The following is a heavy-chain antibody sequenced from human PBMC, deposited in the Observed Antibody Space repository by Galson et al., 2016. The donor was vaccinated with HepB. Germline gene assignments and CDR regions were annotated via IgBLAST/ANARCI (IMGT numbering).Heavy chain of an antibody. CDR1: GFTFSTYW. CDR2: IKQDGGGK. J-gene: IGHJ6*02. CDR3: AKMSESLTYYYGMDF. Sequence: SLRLSCAASGFTFSTYWMTWVRQAPGKGLGWVANIKQDGGGKYYVDSVKGRFTISRDNAETSLYLQMNSLSAEDTAVYYWAKMSESLTYYYGMDFWGQGTTVTVSS. D-gene: IGHD1-26*01. V-gene: IGHV3-7*01.